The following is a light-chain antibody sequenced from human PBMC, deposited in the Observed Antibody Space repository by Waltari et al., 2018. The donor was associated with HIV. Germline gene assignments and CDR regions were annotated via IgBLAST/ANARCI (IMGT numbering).Light chain of an antibody. Sequence: QSALTQPATVSGSPGQSITISCTGGSHDVGGYNYVSWYQHLPGKAPNLIIYEVRNRPSGVSNRFSGSKSGNTASLTISGLQAEDEADYYCTSYASSSSLLFGGGTKLTVL. CDR2: EVR. CDR3: TSYASSSSLL. CDR1: SHDVGGYNY. V-gene: IGLV2-14*01. J-gene: IGLJ2*01.